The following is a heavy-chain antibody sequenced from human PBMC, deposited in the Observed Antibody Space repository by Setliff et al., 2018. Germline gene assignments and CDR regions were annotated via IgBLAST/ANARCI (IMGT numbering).Heavy chain of an antibody. J-gene: IGHJ4*02. CDR3: ARGRNIAARLLDS. CDR1: RGSINSHY. D-gene: IGHD6-6*01. Sequence: PSETLSLTCTVSRGSINSHYWSWIRRPAGKGLEWIGRVFVDGSTNYNPSLKSRVTMSVDTSKNQFSLKLISMTAADTAVYYCARGRNIAARLLDSWGQGTLVTVSS. V-gene: IGHV4-4*07. CDR2: VFVDGST.